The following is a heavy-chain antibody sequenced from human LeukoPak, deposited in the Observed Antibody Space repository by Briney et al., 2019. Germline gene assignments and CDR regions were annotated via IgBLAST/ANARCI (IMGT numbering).Heavy chain of an antibody. CDR1: GFTFSSYW. CDR2: INSDGSST. D-gene: IGHD3-9*01. CDR3: ARGARYYDILTGRYYYYYGMDV. V-gene: IGHV3-74*01. J-gene: IGHJ6*02. Sequence: GGSLRLSCAASGFTFSSYWMHWVRQAPGKGLVWVLRINSDGSSTSYADSVKGRFTISRDNAKNTLYLQMNSLRAEDTAVYYCARGARYYDILTGRYYYYYGMDVWGQGTTVTVSS.